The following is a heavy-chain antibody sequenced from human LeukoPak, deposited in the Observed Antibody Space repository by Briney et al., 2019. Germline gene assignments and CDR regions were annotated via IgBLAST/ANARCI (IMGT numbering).Heavy chain of an antibody. Sequence: SETLSLTCTVSGGSISTYYWSWIRQPPGKGLEWIGYIYYSGGTNYNPSLKSRVTISVDTSKNQFSLKLSSVTAADTAVYYCAGGRYWYFDLWGRGTLVTVSS. CDR2: IYYSGGT. J-gene: IGHJ2*01. CDR3: AGGRYWYFDL. CDR1: GGSISTYY. V-gene: IGHV4-59*01.